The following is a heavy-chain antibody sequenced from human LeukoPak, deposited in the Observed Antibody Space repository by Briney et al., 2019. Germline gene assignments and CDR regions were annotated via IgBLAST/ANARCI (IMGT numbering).Heavy chain of an antibody. V-gene: IGHV1-24*01. D-gene: IGHD4-17*01. CDR2: FDPEDGET. CDR3: ATVDGFAVTNYFDY. J-gene: IGHJ4*02. CDR1: GYTLTELS. Sequence: ASVKVSCKVSGYTLTELSMHWVRQAPGKGLEWMGGFDPEDGETIYAQKFQGRVTMTEDTSTDTAYMELSSLRSEDTAVYYCATVDGFAVTNYFDYWGQGTLVTVSS.